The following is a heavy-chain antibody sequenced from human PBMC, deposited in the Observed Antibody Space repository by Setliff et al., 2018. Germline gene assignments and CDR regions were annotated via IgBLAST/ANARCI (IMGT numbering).Heavy chain of an antibody. Sequence: ASVKVSCKASGYTFTSFDISWVRQAPGQGLEWMGWINPRTGVTNYAQKFKGRVTMTRDTSITTVYMDLSSLKSDDTAVYYCARGTDYHGSGSYWAKDVWGKGTTVTVSS. CDR1: GYTFTSFD. D-gene: IGHD3-10*01. CDR3: ARGTDYHGSGSYWAKDV. V-gene: IGHV1-2*02. J-gene: IGHJ6*04. CDR2: INPRTGVT.